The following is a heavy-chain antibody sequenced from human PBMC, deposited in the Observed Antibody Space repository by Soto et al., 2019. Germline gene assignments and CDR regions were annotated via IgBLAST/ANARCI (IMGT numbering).Heavy chain of an antibody. CDR1: GYTFTTYG. CDR3: ATRSPAFDY. CDR2: ITTDKGKT. V-gene: IGHV1-18*01. Sequence: QVQLVQSGPEVKKPGASVKVSCKTSGYTFTTYGISWVRHAPGQGLECMGWITTDKGKTTYSQKFQGRVIMTTDTSTSTAYMELRSLRSDDTAVYYCATRSPAFDYWGQGTLVTVSS. J-gene: IGHJ4*02.